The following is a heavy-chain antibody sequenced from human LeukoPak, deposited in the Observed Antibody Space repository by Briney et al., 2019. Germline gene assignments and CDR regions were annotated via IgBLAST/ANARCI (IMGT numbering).Heavy chain of an antibody. CDR2: IYPRGST. D-gene: IGHD5-12*01. CDR1: GGSISSSTYY. Sequence: SETLSLTCTVSGGSISSSTYYWTWVRRPAGKGLEWIGRIYPRGSTLYNPSLKSRVTLSVDTSKNQFSLRLTSVTAADTAVYYCARVYGGYDFNYYYYYMDVGGKGTTVTISS. V-gene: IGHV4-61*02. CDR3: ARVYGGYDFNYYYYYMDV. J-gene: IGHJ6*03.